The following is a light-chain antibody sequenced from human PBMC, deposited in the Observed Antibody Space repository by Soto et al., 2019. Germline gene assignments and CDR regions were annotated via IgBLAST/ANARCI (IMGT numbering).Light chain of an antibody. CDR1: SSDFVNYNL. CDR3: CSYAGINTFYA. Sequence: QSALTQPASVSGSPGQSITISCTGSSSDFVNYNLVSWYQHHPGKAPKLMIYEGSKRPSGVSNRFSGSKSDNTASLTISGLQAEDEADYYCCSYAGINTFYAFATGTKVTVL. V-gene: IGLV2-23*01. J-gene: IGLJ1*01. CDR2: EGS.